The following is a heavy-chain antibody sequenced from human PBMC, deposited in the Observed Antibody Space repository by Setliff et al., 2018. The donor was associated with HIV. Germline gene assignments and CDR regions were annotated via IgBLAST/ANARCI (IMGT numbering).Heavy chain of an antibody. CDR1: GYTFTAFW. CDR2: IDPDKGDT. Sequence: ASVKVSCKISGYTFTAFWIHWVRQAPGQGLESMGWIDPDKGDTGYAHNFQGRVIMTRDTSTSTVYMELHWLTSDDAAVYYCERVAHRLSGGIDYRGQGTQVTVSS. J-gene: IGHJ4*02. D-gene: IGHD2-15*01. V-gene: IGHV1-2*02. CDR3: ERVAHRLSGGIDY.